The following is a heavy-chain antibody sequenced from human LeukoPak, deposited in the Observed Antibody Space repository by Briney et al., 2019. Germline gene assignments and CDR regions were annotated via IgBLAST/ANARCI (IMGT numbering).Heavy chain of an antibody. Sequence: PSETLSLTCTVSGGSISSSSYYWGWIRQPPGKGLEWIGSIYYSGSTYYNPSLKSRVTISVDTSKNQFSLKLSSVTAADTAVYYCARRASSGWFGTAVDYWGQGTLVTVSS. CDR2: IYYSGST. CDR1: GGSISSSSYY. V-gene: IGHV4-39*01. CDR3: ARRASSGWFGTAVDY. J-gene: IGHJ4*02. D-gene: IGHD6-19*01.